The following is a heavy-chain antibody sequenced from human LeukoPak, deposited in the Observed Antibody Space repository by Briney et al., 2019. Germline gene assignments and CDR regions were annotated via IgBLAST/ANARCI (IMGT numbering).Heavy chain of an antibody. CDR2: IYYSGST. CDR3: ARRGQYCSSTSCYPFDY. D-gene: IGHD2-2*01. J-gene: IGHJ4*02. CDR1: GGSISSSSYY. Sequence: PSETLSLTCTVSGGSISSSSYYWGWIRQPPGKGLEWIGSIYYSGSTYYNPSLKSRVTISADTSKNQFSLKLSSVTAADTAVYYCARRGQYCSSTSCYPFDYGGQGTLVTVSS. V-gene: IGHV4-39*01.